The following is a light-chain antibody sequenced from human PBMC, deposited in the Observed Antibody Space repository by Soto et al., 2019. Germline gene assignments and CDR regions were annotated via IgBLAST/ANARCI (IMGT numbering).Light chain of an antibody. CDR2: AAS. Sequence: DIVMTQSPATLSVSPGERATLSCRASQSVSDSLAWYQQKRGQAPRLLIYAASTRATGIPARFSGSGSGTEFTLTINSLQSEDFAVYYCQQYNDWPRGYTFGQGTKLEIK. J-gene: IGKJ2*01. V-gene: IGKV3-15*01. CDR3: QQYNDWPRGYT. CDR1: QSVSDS.